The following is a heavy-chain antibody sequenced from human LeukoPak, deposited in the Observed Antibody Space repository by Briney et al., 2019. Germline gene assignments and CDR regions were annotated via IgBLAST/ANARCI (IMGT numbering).Heavy chain of an antibody. Sequence: GGSLRLSCAASGFTFSSYWLTWVRQAPGKGLEWVANIKQDGSEKDYVDSVKGRFTISRDNAKNSLYLQMNSLRAEDTAVYYCARESTGRTYYYDSSGYSDCWGQGTLVTVSS. CDR1: GFTFSSYW. J-gene: IGHJ4*02. D-gene: IGHD3-22*01. CDR3: ARESTGRTYYYDSSGYSDC. V-gene: IGHV3-7*01. CDR2: IKQDGSEK.